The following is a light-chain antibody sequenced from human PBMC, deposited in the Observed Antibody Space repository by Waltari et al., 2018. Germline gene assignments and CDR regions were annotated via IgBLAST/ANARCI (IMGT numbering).Light chain of an antibody. J-gene: IGLJ3*02. Sequence: QSALTQPASVSGSRGQSITISCTGSRSDIGSYNVVSWYQHHPGNAPKLLIYGVNNRPSGVSNRFSGSKSGNTASLTISGLQAEDEADYYCSSYAGSVVFGGGTKLTVL. V-gene: IGLV2-23*02. CDR2: GVN. CDR3: SSYAGSVV. CDR1: RSDIGSYNV.